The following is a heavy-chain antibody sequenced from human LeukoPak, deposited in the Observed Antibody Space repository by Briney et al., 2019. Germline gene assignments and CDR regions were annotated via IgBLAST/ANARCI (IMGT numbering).Heavy chain of an antibody. V-gene: IGHV4-59*01. Sequence: SETLSLTCTVSGGSISSYYWTWIRQPPGKGLEWIGYIYYSGSTNYNPSLKSRVTISVDTSKKQFSLKLSSVTAADTAVYYCARGYCSSTSCYIPHEYYYYYYMDVWGKGTTVTVSS. J-gene: IGHJ6*03. CDR1: GGSISSYY. CDR2: IYYSGST. CDR3: ARGYCSSTSCYIPHEYYYYYYMDV. D-gene: IGHD2-2*02.